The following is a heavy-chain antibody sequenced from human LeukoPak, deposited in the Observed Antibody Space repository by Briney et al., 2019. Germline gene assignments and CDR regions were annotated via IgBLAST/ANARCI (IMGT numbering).Heavy chain of an antibody. Sequence: PGGSLRLSCAASGFTFNKYSMSWVRQAPGKGLEWLLYIDGSSATIYYADSVKGRFTTSRDNTKNSVYLHMNSLRAEDTAMYYCATYGRDGYKGFYWGQGTLVTVSS. D-gene: IGHD5-24*01. CDR2: IDGSSATI. J-gene: IGHJ4*02. CDR1: GFTFNKYS. V-gene: IGHV3-48*04. CDR3: ATYGRDGYKGFY.